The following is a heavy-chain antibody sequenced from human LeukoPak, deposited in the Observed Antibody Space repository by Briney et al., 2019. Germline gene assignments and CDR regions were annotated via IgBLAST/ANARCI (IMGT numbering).Heavy chain of an antibody. CDR1: GDSISSYS. V-gene: IGHV4-34*01. Sequence: SETLSLTCTVSGDSISSYSWSWIRQPPGKGLEWIGEINHSGSTNYNPSLKSRVTISVDTSKNQFSLKLSSVTAADTAVYYCARNRLSMVRGVRSCWFDPWGQGTLVTVSS. J-gene: IGHJ5*02. D-gene: IGHD3-10*01. CDR3: ARNRLSMVRGVRSCWFDP. CDR2: INHSGST.